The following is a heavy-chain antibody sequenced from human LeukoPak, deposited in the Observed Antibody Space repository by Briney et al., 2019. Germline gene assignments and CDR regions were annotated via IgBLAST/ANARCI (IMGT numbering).Heavy chain of an antibody. Sequence: GESLKISCKGSGYSFTSYWIGWVRQMPGKGLEWMGIIYPGDSDTRYSPSFQGQVTISADKSISTAYLRWSSLKASDTAMYYCAKRPHCSSTSCYSNWYFDLWGRGTLVTVSS. D-gene: IGHD2-2*01. CDR1: GYSFTSYW. V-gene: IGHV5-51*01. CDR2: IYPGDSDT. CDR3: AKRPHCSSTSCYSNWYFDL. J-gene: IGHJ2*01.